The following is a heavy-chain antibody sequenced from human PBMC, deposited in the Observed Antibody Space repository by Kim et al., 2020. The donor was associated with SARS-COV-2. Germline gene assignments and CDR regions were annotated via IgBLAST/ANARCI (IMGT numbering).Heavy chain of an antibody. D-gene: IGHD3-3*01. V-gene: IGHV3-23*01. Sequence: GGSLRLSCAASGFTFIRYAMRWVRQAPGKGLEWVSTIGGSGGSTYYADSVKGRFTISRDNSKNTLYLQMNSLRPEDTAVYYCVKEDGSITTTLVIWG. CDR2: IGGSGGST. CDR1: GFTFIRYA. CDR3: VKEDGSITTTLVI. J-gene: IGHJ3*02.